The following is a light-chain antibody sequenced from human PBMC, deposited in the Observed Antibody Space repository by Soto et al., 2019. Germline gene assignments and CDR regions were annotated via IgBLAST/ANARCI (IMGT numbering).Light chain of an antibody. Sequence: QSALTQPPSASGSPGQSVTISCTGTSSDIGTYNYVFWYQQHPGKAPKLMIYDVYKRPSGVPDRFSGSKSGNTASLTVSGLQAEDEADYYCSSYAGSNNVLFGGGTQLTVL. CDR2: DVY. V-gene: IGLV2-8*01. CDR3: SSYAGSNNVL. J-gene: IGLJ2*01. CDR1: SSDIGTYNY.